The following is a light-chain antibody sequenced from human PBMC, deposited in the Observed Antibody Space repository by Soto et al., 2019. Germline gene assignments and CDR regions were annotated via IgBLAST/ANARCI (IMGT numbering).Light chain of an antibody. CDR2: GAS. Sequence: EIGMTQAPATLSVSPGERATLSCRASQSVSSNLAWYQQKPGQAPRLLIYGASTRATGIPARFSGSGSGTGFTLTISSLQSEDFAVYYCQQYNNWPLTFGQGTKVDIK. V-gene: IGKV3-15*01. J-gene: IGKJ1*01. CDR1: QSVSSN. CDR3: QQYNNWPLT.